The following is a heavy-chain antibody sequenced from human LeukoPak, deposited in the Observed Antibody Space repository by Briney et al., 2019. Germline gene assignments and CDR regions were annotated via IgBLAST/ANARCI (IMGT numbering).Heavy chain of an antibody. J-gene: IGHJ4*02. D-gene: IGHD3-16*01. CDR1: GGSISGYY. V-gene: IGHV4-59*01. CDR2: IYYSGST. Sequence: PSETLSLTCTVSGGSISGYYWSWIRQPPGKGLEWIGYIYYSGSTNYNPSLKSRVTISVDTSKNQFSLKLSSVTAADTAVYYCARGSDYGYVDYWGQGTLVTVSS. CDR3: ARGSDYGYVDY.